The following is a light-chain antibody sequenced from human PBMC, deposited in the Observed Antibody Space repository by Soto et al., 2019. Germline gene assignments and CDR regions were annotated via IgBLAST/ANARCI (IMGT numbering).Light chain of an antibody. V-gene: IGKV3-11*01. Sequence: EVVLTQSPGTLSLSPGERATLSCRASQNVSSYVAWYQQKPGQSPRLLIYDASKRATGIPARFSGSGSGADFTLTISILEPEDFAFYYCQQRFFGPGTKVALK. CDR3: QQRF. J-gene: IGKJ3*01. CDR2: DAS. CDR1: QNVSSY.